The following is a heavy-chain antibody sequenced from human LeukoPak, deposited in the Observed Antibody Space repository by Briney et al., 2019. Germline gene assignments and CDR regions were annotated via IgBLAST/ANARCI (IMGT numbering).Heavy chain of an antibody. J-gene: IGHJ4*02. Sequence: GGSLRLSCAASGFTFSSYAMSWVRQAPGKGLEWVSAISSSGSTIYYADSVKGRFTISRDNAKNSLYLQMNSLRAEDTAVYYCARDAYSSGWFDYWGQGTLVTVSS. CDR1: GFTFSSYA. D-gene: IGHD6-19*01. CDR3: ARDAYSSGWFDY. V-gene: IGHV3-21*04. CDR2: ISSSGSTI.